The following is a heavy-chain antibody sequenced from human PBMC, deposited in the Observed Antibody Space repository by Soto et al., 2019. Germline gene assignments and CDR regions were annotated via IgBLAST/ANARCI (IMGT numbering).Heavy chain of an antibody. CDR1: GGSMRSYY. Sequence: SETLSLTCTVSGGSMRSYYWSWIRQPQGKGLEWIGYIYYSGSTNYNPSLKSRVTISVDTSKNQFSLKLSSVTAADTAVYYCARHDRDSGYYVTNFDYWGQGTLVTVPS. CDR2: IYYSGST. D-gene: IGHD5-12*01. V-gene: IGHV4-59*08. J-gene: IGHJ4*02. CDR3: ARHDRDSGYYVTNFDY.